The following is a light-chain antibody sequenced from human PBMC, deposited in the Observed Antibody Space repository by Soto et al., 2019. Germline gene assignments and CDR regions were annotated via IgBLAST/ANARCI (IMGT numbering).Light chain of an antibody. Sequence: KVMTQSPATLSMSPGERATLSCRASQSVSSNLAWYQQKPGQAPRLLIYGASTRATGIPARFSGSGSGTEFTLTISSLQSEDFAVYYCQQYNNWSTFGQGTRLEIK. CDR1: QSVSSN. CDR2: GAS. V-gene: IGKV3-15*01. J-gene: IGKJ5*01. CDR3: QQYNNWST.